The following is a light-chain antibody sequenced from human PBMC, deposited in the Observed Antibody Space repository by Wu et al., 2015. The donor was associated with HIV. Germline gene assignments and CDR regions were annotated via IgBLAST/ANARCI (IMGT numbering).Light chain of an antibody. V-gene: IGKV3-15*01. CDR1: QSISSS. CDR2: GAS. J-gene: IGKJ1*01. Sequence: EIVLTQSPATLSLSPGERASLSCRASQSISSSLAWYQQRPGQAPRLLIYGASTRATDIPARFSGSGSGTEFTLTISSMQSEDFGVYYCQQYNTWQTFGQGTKVEIK. CDR3: QQYNTWQT.